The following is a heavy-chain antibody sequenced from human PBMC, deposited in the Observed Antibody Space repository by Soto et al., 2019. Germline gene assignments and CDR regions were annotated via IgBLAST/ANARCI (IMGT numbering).Heavy chain of an antibody. D-gene: IGHD1-20*01. CDR2: IWYDGSNK. J-gene: IGHJ5*02. CDR3: ARDPVIGITGTDNRFDP. CDR1: GFTFSSYG. V-gene: IGHV3-33*01. Sequence: GGSLRLSCAASGFTFSSYGMHWVRQAPGKGLEWVAVIWYDGSNKYYADSVKGRFTISRDNSKNTLYLQMNSLRAEDTAVYYCARDPVIGITGTDNRFDPWGQGTLVTVSS.